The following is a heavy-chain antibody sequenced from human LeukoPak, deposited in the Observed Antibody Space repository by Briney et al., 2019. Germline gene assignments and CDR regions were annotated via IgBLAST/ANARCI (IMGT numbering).Heavy chain of an antibody. Sequence: GGPLRLSCAASGFTVSSNYMSWVGQAPGKGLEGVSVIYRGGRTYYADSVKSSFTISRDNSKNTLYLQMNSLRAEDTAVYYCSRDFRLSLDYWGQGTLVTVSS. D-gene: IGHD4/OR15-4a*01. CDR3: SRDFRLSLDY. J-gene: IGHJ4*02. V-gene: IGHV3-66*01. CDR2: IYRGGRT. CDR1: GFTVSSNY.